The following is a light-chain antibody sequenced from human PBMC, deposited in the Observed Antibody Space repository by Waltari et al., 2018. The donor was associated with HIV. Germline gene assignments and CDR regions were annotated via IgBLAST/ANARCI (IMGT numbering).Light chain of an antibody. CDR1: QSFGSN. Sequence: EIVMTQSPATLSVSPGERATLSCRASQSFGSNLAWYQQKPGQGTRLLIYGASTRATGIRARFSGSGSGTEFTRTISSLQSEDFAVYYCQQYNNWPLTFGGGTKVEIK. CDR2: GAS. V-gene: IGKV3-15*01. J-gene: IGKJ4*01. CDR3: QQYNNWPLT.